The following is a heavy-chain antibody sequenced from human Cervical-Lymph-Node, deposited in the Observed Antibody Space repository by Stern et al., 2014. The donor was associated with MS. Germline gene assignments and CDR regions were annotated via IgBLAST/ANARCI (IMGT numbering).Heavy chain of an antibody. CDR3: VRTESFYYYDGMDV. CDR1: GSTFSKAA. Sequence: VQLVESGGGVVPPGRSLRLSCADSGSTFSKAAMHWVRQAPGKGREWVAVISHDGSNKQYGDSVKGRLAISRDNSRNTLSLEIYSLRAEDTAVYYCVRTESFYYYDGMDVWGHGTTVIVSS. V-gene: IGHV3-30*09. CDR2: ISHDGSNK. J-gene: IGHJ6*02.